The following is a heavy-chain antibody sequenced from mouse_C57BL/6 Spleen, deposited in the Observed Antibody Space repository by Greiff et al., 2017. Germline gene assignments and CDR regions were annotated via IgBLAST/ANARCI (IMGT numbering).Heavy chain of an antibody. V-gene: IGHV5-4*01. Sequence: EVQVVESGGGLVKPGGSLKLSCAASGFTFSSYAMSWVRQTPEKRLEWVATISDGGSYTYYPDNVKGRFTISRDNAKNNLYLQMSHLKSEDTAMYYCARVLGRFYAMDYWGQGTSVTVSS. D-gene: IGHD4-1*01. CDR3: ARVLGRFYAMDY. CDR1: GFTFSSYA. J-gene: IGHJ4*01. CDR2: ISDGGSYT.